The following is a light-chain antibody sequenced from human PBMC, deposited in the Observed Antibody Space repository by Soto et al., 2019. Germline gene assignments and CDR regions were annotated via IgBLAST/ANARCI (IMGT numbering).Light chain of an antibody. J-gene: IGKJ1*01. CDR3: QHRSNWPPWT. CDR1: QNVKNY. CDR2: GAT. Sequence: EIVLTQSPATLSLSPGERATLSCRASQNVKNYLAWYQHKPGQAPRLLIYGATNRATGIPARFSGSGSGTDFTLTISSLEADDCAVYYCQHRSNWPPWTFGQGTKVEIK. V-gene: IGKV3-11*01.